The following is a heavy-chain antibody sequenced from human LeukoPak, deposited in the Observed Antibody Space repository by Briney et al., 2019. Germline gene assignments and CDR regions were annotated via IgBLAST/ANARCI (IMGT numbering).Heavy chain of an antibody. CDR3: ARGAFGVVGSRYGMDV. CDR1: GGSISSYY. CDR2: IYYSGST. D-gene: IGHD3-3*01. Sequence: PSETLSLTCTVSGGSISSYYWSWIRQPPGKGLEWIGYIYYSGSTNYNPSLKSRVTISVDTSKNQFSLKLSSVTAADTAVYYCARGAFGVVGSRYGMDVWGQGTTVTVSS. V-gene: IGHV4-59*01. J-gene: IGHJ6*02.